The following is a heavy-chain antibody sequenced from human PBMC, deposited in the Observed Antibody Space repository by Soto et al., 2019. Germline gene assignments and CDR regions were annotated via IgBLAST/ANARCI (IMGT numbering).Heavy chain of an antibody. Sequence: LGESLKISFKGSRYNFATYWIGWVRQMPGKGLEWMAIIYPSDSDTRYSPSFQGQVTISADKSISTTYLQWSSLKASDTAMYYCARERATGDSYFEFWGQGTLVTVSS. CDR2: IYPSDSDT. V-gene: IGHV5-51*01. J-gene: IGHJ4*02. D-gene: IGHD4-17*01. CDR1: RYNFATYW. CDR3: ARERATGDSYFEF.